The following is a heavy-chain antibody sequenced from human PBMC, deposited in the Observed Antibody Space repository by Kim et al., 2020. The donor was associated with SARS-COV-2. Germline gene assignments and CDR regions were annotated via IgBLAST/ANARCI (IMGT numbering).Heavy chain of an antibody. D-gene: IGHD1-26*01. CDR3: ARARGGSYYGVDY. CDR1: GFTFSSYA. Sequence: GGSLRLSCAASGFTFSSYAMHWVRQAPGKGLVWVAVVSYDGSNKYSADSVKGRFTISRDNSKNTLYLQMNSLRAEDTAVYYCARARGGSYYGVDYWGQGTLVTVSS. CDR2: VSYDGSNK. J-gene: IGHJ4*02. V-gene: IGHV3-30*04.